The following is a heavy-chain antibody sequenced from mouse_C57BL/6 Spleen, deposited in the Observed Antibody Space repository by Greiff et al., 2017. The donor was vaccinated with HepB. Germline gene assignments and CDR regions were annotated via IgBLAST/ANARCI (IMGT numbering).Heavy chain of an antibody. D-gene: IGHD1-1*01. CDR2: INPSSGYT. J-gene: IGHJ2*01. CDR3: ARGLTTVEFDY. V-gene: IGHV1-4*01. Sequence: QVQLKESGAELARPGASVKMSCKASGYTFTSYTMHWVKQRPGQGLEWIGYINPSSGYTKYNQKFKDKATLTADKSSSTAYMQLSSLTSEDSAVYYCARGLTTVEFDYLGQGTTLTVSS. CDR1: GYTFTSYT.